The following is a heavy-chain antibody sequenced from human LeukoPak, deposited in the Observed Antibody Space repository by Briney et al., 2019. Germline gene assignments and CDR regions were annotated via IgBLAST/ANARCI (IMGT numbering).Heavy chain of an antibody. CDR2: IWYDGSNK. V-gene: IGHV3-33*01. CDR3: ARDLGSYPRGEDYFDY. D-gene: IGHD3-10*01. J-gene: IGHJ4*02. Sequence: AGGSLRLSCAASGFTFSSYGMHWVRQAPGKGLEWVAVIWYDGSNKYYADSVKGRFTISRDNSKNTLYLQMNSLRAEDTAVYYCARDLGSYPRGEDYFDYWGQGTLVTVSS. CDR1: GFTFSSYG.